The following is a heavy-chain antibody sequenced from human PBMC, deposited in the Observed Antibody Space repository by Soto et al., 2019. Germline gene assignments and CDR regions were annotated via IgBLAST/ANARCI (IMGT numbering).Heavy chain of an antibody. CDR2: ISGSGGST. CDR1: GFTFSSYA. D-gene: IGHD5-12*01. CDR3: AKDPPVEMATKRNDY. J-gene: IGHJ4*02. Sequence: GGSLRLSCAASGFTFSSYALSWVRQAPGKGLEWVSAISGSGGSTYYADSVKGRFTISRDNSKNTLYLQMNSLRAEDTAVYYCAKDPPVEMATKRNDYWGQGTLVTVSS. V-gene: IGHV3-23*01.